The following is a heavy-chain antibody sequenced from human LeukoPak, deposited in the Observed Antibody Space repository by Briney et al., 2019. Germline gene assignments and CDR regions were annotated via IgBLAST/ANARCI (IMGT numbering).Heavy chain of an antibody. CDR2: IYYSGST. D-gene: IGHD3-9*01. Sequence: SETLSLTCTVSGGSISSSSYYWGWIRQPPGKGLEWIGSIYYSGSTYYNPSLKSRVTISVDTSKNQFSLKLSSVTAADTAVYYCARDAHDILTGYPYNGGFDYWGQGTLVTVSS. J-gene: IGHJ4*02. CDR1: GGSISSSSYY. V-gene: IGHV4-39*07. CDR3: ARDAHDILTGYPYNGGFDY.